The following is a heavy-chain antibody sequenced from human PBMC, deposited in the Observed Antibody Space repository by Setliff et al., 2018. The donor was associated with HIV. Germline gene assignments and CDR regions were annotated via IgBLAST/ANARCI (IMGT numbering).Heavy chain of an antibody. CDR3: ASAGPYCGDDCPYNWLTP. CDR1: GGSIRSGSYY. Sequence: SETLSLTCTVSGGSIRSGSYYWTWIRQPAGKGPEWIGHIYTNGYTNYNPSLKSRVTISVDTSKNLFSLTLRSVTAADMAVYYCASAGPYCGDDCPYNWLTPWGQGTLVTVSS. V-gene: IGHV4-61*09. CDR2: IYTNGYT. D-gene: IGHD2-21*02. J-gene: IGHJ5*02.